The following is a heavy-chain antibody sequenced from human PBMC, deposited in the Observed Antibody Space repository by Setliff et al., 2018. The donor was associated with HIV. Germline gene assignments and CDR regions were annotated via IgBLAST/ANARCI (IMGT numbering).Heavy chain of an antibody. CDR1: GLTFNSFI. CDR3: TRDPAYGAIDY. CDR2: ISKTSSYI. V-gene: IGHV3-21*04. D-gene: IGHD4-17*01. Sequence: GGSLRLSCEVSGLTFNSFIMNWVRQAPGKGPEWISSISKTSSYIYYADSVKGRFTISRDNAKNSLYLQMDTLRAEDTAVYYCTRDPAYGAIDYWGQGTLVTVSS. J-gene: IGHJ4*02.